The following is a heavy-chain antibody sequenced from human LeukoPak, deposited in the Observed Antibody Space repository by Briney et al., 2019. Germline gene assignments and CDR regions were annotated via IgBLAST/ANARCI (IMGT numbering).Heavy chain of an antibody. Sequence: SETLSLTCTVSGGSISSYYWSWIRQPPGKGLEWIGYIYYSGSTNYNPSLKSRVTISVDTSKNQFSLKLSSVTAADTAVYYCARVQIAVAGTPYYYGMDVWGQGTSVTVSS. J-gene: IGHJ6*02. CDR2: IYYSGST. CDR3: ARVQIAVAGTPYYYGMDV. CDR1: GGSISSYY. D-gene: IGHD6-19*01. V-gene: IGHV4-59*01.